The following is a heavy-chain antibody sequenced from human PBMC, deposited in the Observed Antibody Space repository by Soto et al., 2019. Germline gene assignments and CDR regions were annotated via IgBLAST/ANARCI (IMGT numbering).Heavy chain of an antibody. CDR1: GFTFSSYA. V-gene: IGHV3-23*01. CDR3: AKGFSSGDAFDI. Sequence: PGWSLRLSCAASGFTFSSYAMSWVRQAPGKGLEWVSAISGSGGSTYYADSVKGRFTISRDNSKNTLYLQMNSLRAEDTAVYYCAKGFSSGDAFDIWGQGTMVTVSS. CDR2: ISGSGGST. D-gene: IGHD6-19*01. J-gene: IGHJ3*02.